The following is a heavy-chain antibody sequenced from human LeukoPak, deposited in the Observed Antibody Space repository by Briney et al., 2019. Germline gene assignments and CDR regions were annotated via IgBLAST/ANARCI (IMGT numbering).Heavy chain of an antibody. D-gene: IGHD1-1*01. CDR1: GVSISSSSYY. J-gene: IGHJ5*02. Sequence: PSETLSLTCTVSGVSISSSSYYWGWIRQPPGKGLEWIGSIYYSGSTYYNPSLKSRVTISVDTSKNQFSLKLSSVTAADTAVYYCARDGWNAGCCDLWGQGTVVTVSS. CDR3: ARDGWNAGCCDL. V-gene: IGHV4-39*01. CDR2: IYYSGST.